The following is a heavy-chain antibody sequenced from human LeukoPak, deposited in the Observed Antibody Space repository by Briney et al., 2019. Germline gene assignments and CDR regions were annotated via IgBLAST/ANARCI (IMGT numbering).Heavy chain of an antibody. CDR3: AKDVTTVVTPGVGLDY. CDR2: ISWNSGII. D-gene: IGHD4-23*01. J-gene: IGHJ4*02. Sequence: GGSLRLSCAASGFTFDDYAMHWVRQAPGKGLEWVSGISWNSGIIGYADSVKGRFTISRDNAKKSLYLQMNSLRAEDMALYYCAKDVTTVVTPGVGLDYWGQGTLVTVSS. V-gene: IGHV3-9*03. CDR1: GFTFDDYA.